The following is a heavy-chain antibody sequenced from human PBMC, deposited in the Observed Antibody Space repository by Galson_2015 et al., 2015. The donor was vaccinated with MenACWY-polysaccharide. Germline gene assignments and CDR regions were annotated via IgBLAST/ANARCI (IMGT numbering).Heavy chain of an antibody. Sequence: SLRLSCAASGFIFGDYAMAWLRQAPGKGLEWIGFIRCKASGEATAYAASVKGRFTISRHDSKSIAYLRMNSLQTEDTAVYYCVRDRPIDYWGQGTLVTVSS. CDR2: IRCKASGEAT. J-gene: IGHJ4*02. V-gene: IGHV3-49*03. CDR3: VRDRPIDY. CDR1: GFIFGDYA.